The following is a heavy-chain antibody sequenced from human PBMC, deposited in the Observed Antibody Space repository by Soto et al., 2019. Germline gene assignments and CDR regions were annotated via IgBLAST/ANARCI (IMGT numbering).Heavy chain of an antibody. D-gene: IGHD3-3*01. Sequence: GASVKVSCKASGGTFSSYAISWVRQAPGQGLEWMGGIIPIFGTTNYAQKFQGRVTITADKSTSTAYMEVSSLRSEDTAVYYCARDRRGTVFGVVTMGYNALDVWGQGTTVTVSS. CDR1: GGTFSSYA. CDR2: IIPIFGTT. J-gene: IGHJ6*02. CDR3: ARDRRGTVFGVVTMGYNALDV. V-gene: IGHV1-69*06.